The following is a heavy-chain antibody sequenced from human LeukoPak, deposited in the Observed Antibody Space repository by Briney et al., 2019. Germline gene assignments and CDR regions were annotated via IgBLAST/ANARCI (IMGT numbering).Heavy chain of an antibody. CDR1: GFTFSNYA. Sequence: GASLRLSCAASGFTFSNYAMSWVRQAPGKGLEWVSAITGSGGNTYYADSVKGRFTISRDNSKNTVFLQMNSLRAEDTAVYYCAKWGDYDVLTGYYVSDYWGQGTTVTDSS. V-gene: IGHV3-23*01. J-gene: IGHJ4*03. CDR3: AKWGDYDVLTGYYVSDY. CDR2: ITGSGGNT. D-gene: IGHD3-9*01.